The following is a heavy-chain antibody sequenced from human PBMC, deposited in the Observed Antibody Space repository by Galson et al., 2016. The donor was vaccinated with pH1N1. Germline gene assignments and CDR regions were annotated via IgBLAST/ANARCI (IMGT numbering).Heavy chain of an antibody. Sequence: TLSLTCTVSGGSISSGGYYWSWIRQHPGKGLEWIGYIYYSGSTYYNPSLKSRVTISVDTSKNQFSLKLSSVTAADTAVYYCARGIRGSQPDRTYHFDFWGQGALVTVSS. CDR2: IYYSGST. CDR3: ARGIRGSQPDRTYHFDF. D-gene: IGHD1-26*01. V-gene: IGHV4-31*03. J-gene: IGHJ4*02. CDR1: GGSISSGGYY.